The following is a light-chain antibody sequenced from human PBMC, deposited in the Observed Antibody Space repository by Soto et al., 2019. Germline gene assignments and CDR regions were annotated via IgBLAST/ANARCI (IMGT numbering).Light chain of an antibody. V-gene: IGLV6-57*03. CDR2: EDN. CDR3: QSYDSSNYV. CDR1: SGSIASNY. Sequence: NFMLPQPHSVSESPGKTVTISCTRSSGSIASNYVQWYQQRPGSAPTTVIYEDNQRPSGVPDRFSGSIDSSSNSASLTISGPKTEDEADYYCQSYDSSNYVFGTGTKVTVL. J-gene: IGLJ1*01.